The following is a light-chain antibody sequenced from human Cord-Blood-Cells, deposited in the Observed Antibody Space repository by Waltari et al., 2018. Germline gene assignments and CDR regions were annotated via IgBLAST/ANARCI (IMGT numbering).Light chain of an antibody. CDR1: QSVLYSPNNKNY. CDR3: QQYYSTPYT. J-gene: IGKJ2*01. CDR2: WAS. V-gene: IGKV4-1*01. Sequence: DIVMTQSPDSLAVSLGERAPINCKSSQSVLYSPNNKNYLAWYQQKPGQPPKLLIYWASTRESGVPDRFSGSGSGTDFTLTISSLQAEDVAVYYCQQYYSTPYTFGQGTKLEIK.